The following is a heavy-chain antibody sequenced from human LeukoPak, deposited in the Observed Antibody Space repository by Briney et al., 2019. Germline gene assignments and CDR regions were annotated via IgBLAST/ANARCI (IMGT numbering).Heavy chain of an antibody. CDR2: IYPGDSDT. V-gene: IGHV5-51*01. Sequence: GESLKISCKGSGYIFTNYWIGWVRQMPGKGLEDMGIIYPGDSDTRYSPSFQGQVTISADKSTDTAYLQWSSLKASDTAIYYCARAVAVAGNGYFDYWGQGTLVTVSS. D-gene: IGHD6-13*01. CDR1: GYIFTNYW. J-gene: IGHJ4*02. CDR3: ARAVAVAGNGYFDY.